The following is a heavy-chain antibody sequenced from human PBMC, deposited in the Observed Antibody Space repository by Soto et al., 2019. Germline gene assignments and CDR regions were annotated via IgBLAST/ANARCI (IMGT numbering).Heavy chain of an antibody. CDR1: GYTFISYD. V-gene: IGHV1-8*01. Sequence: VQLVQSGAEVKKPGASVKVSCKASGYTFISYDINWVRQATGQGLEWMGWMNPNSGNTGYAQKFQGRVTMTRNTSISTAYMELSSLRSEDTAVYYCARRYQAFGKYYFDYWGQGTLVTVSS. CDR2: MNPNSGNT. D-gene: IGHD3-10*01. CDR3: ARRYQAFGKYYFDY. J-gene: IGHJ4*02.